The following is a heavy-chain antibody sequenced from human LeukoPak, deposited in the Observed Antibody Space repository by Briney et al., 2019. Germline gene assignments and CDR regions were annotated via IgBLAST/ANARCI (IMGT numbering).Heavy chain of an antibody. CDR3: ARAPRRRYCSGTSCYEGYFDL. D-gene: IGHD2-2*01. CDR2: FYYSGRP. Sequence: SETLSLTCTVSGGSISSSYWSWVRQPPGKGLEWVGYFYYSGRPNSNPPLKSRVPMSVDTSKNQFSLKLNSVTAADTAVYYCARAPRRRYCSGTSCYEGYFDLWGRGTLVTFSS. V-gene: IGHV4-59*01. J-gene: IGHJ2*01. CDR1: GGSISSSY.